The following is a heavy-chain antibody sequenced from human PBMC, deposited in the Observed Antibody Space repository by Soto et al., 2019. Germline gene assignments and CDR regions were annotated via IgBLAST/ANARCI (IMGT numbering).Heavy chain of an antibody. Sequence: QVQLVQSGAEVKKPGASVKVSCKASGYTFTSYEIHWVRQATGQGLEWMGWTNPDSGNTGYAQKFQGRVTMTRDTSITTAYVELSSLTSEDTAVYYCTRRNPHVIAGPPDYWGQGSLVTVSS. CDR2: TNPDSGNT. D-gene: IGHD6-13*01. CDR3: TRRNPHVIAGPPDY. CDR1: GYTFTSYE. J-gene: IGHJ4*02. V-gene: IGHV1-8*01.